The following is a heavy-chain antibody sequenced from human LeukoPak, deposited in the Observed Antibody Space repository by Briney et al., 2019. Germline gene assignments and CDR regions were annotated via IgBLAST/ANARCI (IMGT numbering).Heavy chain of an antibody. CDR2: ISGSGGST. CDR3: AKDIRYSSSCD. Sequence: GGSLRLSCAASGFTFSSYAMSWVRQAPGKGLEWVSAISGSGGSTYYADSVKGRFTISRDNSKDTLYLQMNSLRAEDTAVYYCAKDIRYSSSCDWGQGTLVTVSS. J-gene: IGHJ4*02. CDR1: GFTFSSYA. D-gene: IGHD6-6*01. V-gene: IGHV3-23*01.